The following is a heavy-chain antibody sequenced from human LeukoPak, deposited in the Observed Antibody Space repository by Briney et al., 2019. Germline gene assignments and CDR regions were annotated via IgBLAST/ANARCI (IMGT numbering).Heavy chain of an antibody. Sequence: GGSLRLSCAASGFTFSSYDMHWVRQAPGEGLEWVSAFHTDGGTFYLDSVRGRFTVSREDATNSLYLQLDTLRAGDTAVYYCARGSGPGVTTIDSWGQGTLALVSS. CDR1: GFTFSSYD. J-gene: IGHJ4*02. CDR3: ARGSGPGVTTIDS. CDR2: FHTDGGT. V-gene: IGHV3-13*01. D-gene: IGHD4-17*01.